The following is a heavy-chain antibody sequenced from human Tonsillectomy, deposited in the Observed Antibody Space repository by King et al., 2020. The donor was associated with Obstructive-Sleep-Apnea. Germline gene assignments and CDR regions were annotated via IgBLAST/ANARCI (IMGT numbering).Heavy chain of an antibody. CDR1: GFTFSSYA. CDR2: ISGGGSGT. Sequence: VQLVESGGGLVQPGGSLRLSCAASGFTFSSYAMNWVRQAPGKGLEWVSGISGGGSGTYYEDFVKGRFTISRDNSKNTLYLQMNSLRAEDTAVYYCAKPQGYYYGSGSFDYWGQGTLVTVSS. CDR3: AKPQGYYYGSGSFDY. V-gene: IGHV3-23*04. J-gene: IGHJ4*02. D-gene: IGHD3-10*01.